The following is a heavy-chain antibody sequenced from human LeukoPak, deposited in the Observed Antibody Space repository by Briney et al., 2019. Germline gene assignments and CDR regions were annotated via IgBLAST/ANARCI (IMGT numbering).Heavy chain of an antibody. Sequence: PGGSLRLSCAASGFTFSSYGMHWVRQAPGKGLEWVAVISYDGSNKYYADSVKGRFTISRDNSKNTLYLQMNSLRAEDTAVYYCARARVVILDAFDIWGQGTMVTVSS. CDR3: ARARVVILDAFDI. CDR1: GFTFSSYG. CDR2: ISYDGSNK. D-gene: IGHD3-22*01. J-gene: IGHJ3*02. V-gene: IGHV3-30*03.